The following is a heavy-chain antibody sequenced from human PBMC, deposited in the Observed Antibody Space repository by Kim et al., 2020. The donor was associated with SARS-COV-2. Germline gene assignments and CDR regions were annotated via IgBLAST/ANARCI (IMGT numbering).Heavy chain of an antibody. CDR3: AREGSSGWYVGVGWFDP. V-gene: IGHV3-21*01. J-gene: IGHJ5*02. Sequence: GKGRFTISRDNAKNSLYLQMNSLRAEDTTVYYCAREGSSGWYVGVGWFDPWGQGTLVTVSS. D-gene: IGHD6-19*01.